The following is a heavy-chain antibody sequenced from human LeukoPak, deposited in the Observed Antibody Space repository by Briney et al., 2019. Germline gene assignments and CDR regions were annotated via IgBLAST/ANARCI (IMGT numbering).Heavy chain of an antibody. Sequence: GESLRLSCAASGFAFRTYAMSWVRQAPGKGLEGVSAISGSGDKTFYAESVRGRFTISRDNSKHTLYLQMNSLRAEDTAVYYCAKDLNYGSDSWGQGTLVTVSS. J-gene: IGHJ4*02. CDR1: GFAFRTYA. D-gene: IGHD3-10*01. CDR2: ISGSGDKT. V-gene: IGHV3-23*01. CDR3: AKDLNYGSDS.